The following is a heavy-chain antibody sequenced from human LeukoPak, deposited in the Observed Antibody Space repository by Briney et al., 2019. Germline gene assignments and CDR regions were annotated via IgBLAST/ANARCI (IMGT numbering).Heavy chain of an antibody. CDR2: ISSSSSYI. CDR1: GFTVSSNY. D-gene: IGHD3-10*01. V-gene: IGHV3-21*01. CDR3: ARDEGSYGSGSYFSL. J-gene: IGHJ4*02. Sequence: GGSLRLSCAASGFTVSSNYMNWVRQAPGKGLEWVSSISSSSSYIYYADAVKGRFTISRDNAKNSLYLQMNSLRAEDTALYYCARDEGSYGSGSYFSLWGQGTLVTVSS.